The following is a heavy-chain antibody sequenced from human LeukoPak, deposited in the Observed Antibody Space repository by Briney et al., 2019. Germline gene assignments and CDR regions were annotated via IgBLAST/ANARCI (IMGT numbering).Heavy chain of an antibody. Sequence: ASVKVSCKASGYTFTDYYVNWVRQAPGQGLEWMGWINPDSGATNYAQKFQDRVTMTRDTSISTAYMELSSLTSHDTAVYYCAAPPPGDYWGQGTLVTVSS. J-gene: IGHJ4*02. D-gene: IGHD7-27*01. CDR2: INPDSGAT. V-gene: IGHV1-2*02. CDR1: GYTFTDYY. CDR3: AAPPPGDY.